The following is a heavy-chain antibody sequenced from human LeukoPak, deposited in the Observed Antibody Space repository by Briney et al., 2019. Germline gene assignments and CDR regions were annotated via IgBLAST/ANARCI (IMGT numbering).Heavy chain of an antibody. J-gene: IGHJ6*02. CDR2: FSGSGVGT. Sequence: PGGSLRLSCAASGFTFSSYAMSWVRQAPGKGLEWVSGFSGSGVGTYYADSVQGRFTISRDSSKNMLYLQMNSLRAEDTGVYYCANNGVSPNYYYGMNVWGQGTTVTVSS. V-gene: IGHV3-23*01. D-gene: IGHD2-8*01. CDR3: ANNGVSPNYYYGMNV. CDR1: GFTFSSYA.